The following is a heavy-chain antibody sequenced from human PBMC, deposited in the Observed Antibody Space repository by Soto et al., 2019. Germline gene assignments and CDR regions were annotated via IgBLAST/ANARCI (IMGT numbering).Heavy chain of an antibody. Sequence: PGGSLRLSCAASGFNFNAYGMHWVRQGPGRGQEGPAILWYDGSNEFYADSVKGRFTIYRRTSKSSVYLQMHNLRAAATAIYYCARDDTGGGLTYYLDACGQGTLVAVSS. CDR1: GFNFNAYG. CDR3: ARDDTGGGLTYYLDA. J-gene: IGHJ4*02. D-gene: IGHD2-8*02. CDR2: LWYDGSNE. V-gene: IGHV3-33*01.